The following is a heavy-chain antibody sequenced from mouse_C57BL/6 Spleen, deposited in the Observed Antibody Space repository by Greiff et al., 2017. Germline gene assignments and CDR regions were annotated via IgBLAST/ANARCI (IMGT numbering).Heavy chain of an antibody. D-gene: IGHD1-1*01. J-gene: IGHJ2*01. CDR3: ARSASIYYYGSSLDY. Sequence: QVQLQQSGPELVKPGASVKISCKASGYTFTSYWMHWVKQRPGQGLEWIGNINPSNGGTNYNEKFKSKATLTVDKSSSTAYMQLSSLTSEDSAVYYCARSASIYYYGSSLDYWGQGTTLTVSS. CDR2: INPSNGGT. V-gene: IGHV1-53*01. CDR1: GYTFTSYW.